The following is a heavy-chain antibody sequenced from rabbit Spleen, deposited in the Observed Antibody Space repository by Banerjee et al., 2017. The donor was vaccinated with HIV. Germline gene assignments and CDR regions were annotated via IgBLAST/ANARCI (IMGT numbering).Heavy chain of an antibody. V-gene: IGHV1S45*01. CDR2: INIVTGKS. Sequence: QEQLVESGGGLVQPEGSLTLTCKASGVSLNDKDVMCWVRQAPGKGLEWIACINIVTGKSGYASWAKGRFTMSRTSSTTVTLQMTSLTAADTATYFCARDLVAVIGWNFGFWGQGTLVTVS. CDR3: ARDLVAVIGWNFGF. CDR1: GVSLNDKDV. J-gene: IGHJ3*01. D-gene: IGHD1-1*01.